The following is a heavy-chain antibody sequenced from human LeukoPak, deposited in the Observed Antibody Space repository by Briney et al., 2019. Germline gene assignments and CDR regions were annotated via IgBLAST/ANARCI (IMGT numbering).Heavy chain of an antibody. CDR1: GFTFSSYS. J-gene: IGHJ4*02. D-gene: IGHD4-17*01. CDR3: ARVFYGDYASFDY. CDR2: IYSGGST. Sequence: GGSLRLSCAASGFTFSSYSMNWVRQAPGKGLEWVSVIYSGGSTYYADSVKGRFTISRDNSKNTLYLQMNSLRAEDTAVYYCARVFYGDYASFDYWGQGTLVTVSS. V-gene: IGHV3-53*01.